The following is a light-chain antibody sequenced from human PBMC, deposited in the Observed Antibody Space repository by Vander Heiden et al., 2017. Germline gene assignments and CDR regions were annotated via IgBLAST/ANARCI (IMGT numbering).Light chain of an antibody. CDR1: SSDVGGYKY. CDR2: DVT. CDR3: CSYAGSYTLV. J-gene: IGLJ2*01. V-gene: IGLV2-11*01. Sequence: QSALTQPRSVSGSPGQSVTISCTGTSSDVGGYKYVSWYKHPPGEAPKLMIYDVTKMSSGVPDRFSGSKSGNTASLTISGLQAEDEADYYCCSYAGSYTLVFGGGTKLTVL.